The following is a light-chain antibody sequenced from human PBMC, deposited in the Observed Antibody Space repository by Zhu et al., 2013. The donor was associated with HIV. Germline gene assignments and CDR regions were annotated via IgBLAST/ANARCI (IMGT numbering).Light chain of an antibody. V-gene: IGLV7-43*01. CDR2: NTN. CDR1: TGAVTSAYF. CDR3: LLYHGVTRV. J-gene: IGLJ3*02. Sequence: QTVVTQEPSLTVSPGGTVTLTCASSTGAVTSAYFPNWFQQKPGQAPRALIYNTNNKHSWTPARFSGSLLGGKAALTLSGVQPEDEAEYYCLLYHGVTRVFGGGTKLTVL.